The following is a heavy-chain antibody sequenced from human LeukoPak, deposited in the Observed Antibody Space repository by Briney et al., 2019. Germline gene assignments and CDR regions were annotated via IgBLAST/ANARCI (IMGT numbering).Heavy chain of an antibody. CDR3: ARGGAVAGTTTYFDY. CDR1: GFTFSSYA. J-gene: IGHJ4*02. Sequence: GGSLRPSCAASGFTFSSYAMHWVRQAPGKGLEWVAVISYDGSNKYYADSVKGRFTISRDNSKNTLYLQMNSLRAEDTAVYYCARGGAVAGTTTYFDYWGQETLVTVSS. D-gene: IGHD6-19*01. V-gene: IGHV3-30*04. CDR2: ISYDGSNK.